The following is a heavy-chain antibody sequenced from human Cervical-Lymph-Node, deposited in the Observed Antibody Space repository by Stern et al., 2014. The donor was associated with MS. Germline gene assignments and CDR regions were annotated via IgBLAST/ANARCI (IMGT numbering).Heavy chain of an antibody. CDR3: ARETRGASGRFDY. Sequence: MQLVESGGGVVQPGRSLRLSCAASGFTFSSYGMHWVRQAPGKGLEWVALIWHDGSNQYYADSVKGRFTISRDNSKNTLYLQMNSLRAEDTAVYYCARETRGASGRFDYWGQGTLVTVSS. CDR2: IWHDGSNQ. V-gene: IGHV3-33*01. CDR1: GFTFSSYG. J-gene: IGHJ4*02. D-gene: IGHD3-10*01.